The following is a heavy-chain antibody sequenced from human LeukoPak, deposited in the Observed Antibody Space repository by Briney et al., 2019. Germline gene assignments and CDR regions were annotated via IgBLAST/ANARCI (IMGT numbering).Heavy chain of an antibody. V-gene: IGHV4-4*02. Sequence: NTSETLSLTCAVSGGSISSSNWWSWVRQPPGKGLEWIGEIYHSGSTNYNPSLKSRVTISVDTSKNQFSLKLSSVTAADTAVYYCARIDGDFWSGYSYYYYMDVWGKGTTVTVSS. J-gene: IGHJ6*03. CDR2: IYHSGST. D-gene: IGHD3-3*01. CDR3: ARIDGDFWSGYSYYYYMDV. CDR1: GGSISSSNW.